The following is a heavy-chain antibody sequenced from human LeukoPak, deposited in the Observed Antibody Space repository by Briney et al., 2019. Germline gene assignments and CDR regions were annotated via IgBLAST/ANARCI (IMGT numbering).Heavy chain of an antibody. CDR2: ISKTSNTR. J-gene: IGHJ4*02. D-gene: IGHD7-27*01. CDR1: GFTFSSHS. Sequence: PGGSLRLSCAASGFTFSSHSMNWVRQAPGKGLEWVSYISKTSNTRDYADSVKGRFTISRDNSKNSLYLQMNSLRTEDTALYYCAKVETGDGLDYWGQGTLVTVSS. CDR3: AKVETGDGLDY. V-gene: IGHV3-48*04.